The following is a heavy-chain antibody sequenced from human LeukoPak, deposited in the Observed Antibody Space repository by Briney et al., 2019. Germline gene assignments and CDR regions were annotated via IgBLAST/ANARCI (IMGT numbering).Heavy chain of an antibody. J-gene: IGHJ4*02. CDR2: VYPGDSDT. V-gene: IGHV5-51*01. D-gene: IGHD1-1*01. CDR3: ARRLYNWNDAIDY. Sequence: GESLKISCQGSGYSFTTYWIGWVRQMPGKGLEWMGIVYPGDSDTRYSPSFQGQVTISADKSISTAYLQWSSLKASDTAMYYCARRLYNWNDAIDYWGQGTLVTVSS. CDR1: GYSFTTYW.